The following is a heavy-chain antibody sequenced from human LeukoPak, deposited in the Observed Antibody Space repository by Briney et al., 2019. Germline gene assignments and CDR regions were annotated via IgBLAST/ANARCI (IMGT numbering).Heavy chain of an antibody. CDR2: INHSGST. V-gene: IGHV4-34*01. D-gene: IGHD3-22*01. CDR1: GGSFSGYY. Sequence: SETLSLTCAVYGGSFSGYYWSWIRQPPGKGLEWIGEINHSGSTNYNPSLKSRVTISVDTSKNQFSLKLSSVTAADTAVYYCARREHITMIVVVISEGNAFDIWGQGTMVTVSS. J-gene: IGHJ3*02. CDR3: ARREHITMIVVVISEGNAFDI.